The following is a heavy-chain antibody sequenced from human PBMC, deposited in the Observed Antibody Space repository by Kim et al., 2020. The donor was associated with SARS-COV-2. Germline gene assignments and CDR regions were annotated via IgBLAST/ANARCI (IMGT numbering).Heavy chain of an antibody. D-gene: IGHD3-16*02. J-gene: IGHJ6*02. CDR2: ISSSSSYT. CDR3: ARVGYDYVWGSYRDYYYYYGMDV. CDR1: GFTFSDYY. Sequence: GGSLRRSCAAPGFTFSDYYMSWIRQAPGKGLEWVSYISSSSSYTNYADSVKGRFTISRDNAKNSLYLQMNSLRAEDTAVYYCARVGYDYVWGSYRDYYYYYGMDVWGQGTTVTVSS. V-gene: IGHV3-11*05.